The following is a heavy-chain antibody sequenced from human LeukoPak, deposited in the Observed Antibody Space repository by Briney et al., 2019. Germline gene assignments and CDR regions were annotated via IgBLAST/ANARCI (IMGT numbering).Heavy chain of an antibody. V-gene: IGHV4-38-2*02. CDR1: GYSISSGYY. Sequence: PSETLSLTCPVSGYSISSGYYWGWIRQPPGKGLEWIGSIYHSGSTYYNPSLKSRVTILVDTSKNQFSLKLSSVTAADTAVYCCARARREMVDQWGQGTLVTVSS. J-gene: IGHJ5*02. CDR2: IYHSGST. D-gene: IGHD5-24*01. CDR3: ARARREMVDQ.